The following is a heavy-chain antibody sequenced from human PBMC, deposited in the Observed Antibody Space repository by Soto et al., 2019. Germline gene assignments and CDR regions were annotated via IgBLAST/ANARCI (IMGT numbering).Heavy chain of an antibody. CDR3: ARDRTDSGYYTNWLDP. Sequence: SVKVSCKASGGTFGSDAITWVRQAPGQGLEWVGRIIPIFGTTNYAQNLQGRVTISADKSTLTSYMELHSLTSDDTALYYCARDRTDSGYYTNWLDPWGQGTQVTVAS. J-gene: IGHJ5*02. V-gene: IGHV1-69*06. D-gene: IGHD3-22*01. CDR1: GGTFGSDA. CDR2: IIPIFGTT.